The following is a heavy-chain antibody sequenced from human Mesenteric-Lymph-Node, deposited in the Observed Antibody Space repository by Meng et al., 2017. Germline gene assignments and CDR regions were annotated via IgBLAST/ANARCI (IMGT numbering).Heavy chain of an antibody. CDR2: ISGSGGST. V-gene: IGHV3-23*01. CDR3: AKSSAAHCTNGVCYYYYYYYGMDV. CDR1: GFTFSSYA. J-gene: IGHJ6*02. D-gene: IGHD2-8*01. Sequence: GESLKISCAASGFTFSSYAMSWVRQAPGKGLEWVSAISGSGGSTCYADSVKGRFTISRDNSKNTLYLQMNSLRAEDTAVYYCAKSSAAHCTNGVCYYYYYYYGMDVWGQGTTVTVSS.